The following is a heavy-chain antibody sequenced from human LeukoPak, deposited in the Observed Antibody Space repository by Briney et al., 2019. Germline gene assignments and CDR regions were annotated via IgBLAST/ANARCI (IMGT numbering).Heavy chain of an antibody. D-gene: IGHD3-22*01. CDR2: INHSGST. Sequence: SETLSLTCAVCGGSFSGYYWSWIRQPPGKGLEWIGEINHSGSTNYNPSLKSRVTISVDTSKNQFPLKLSSVTAADTAVYYCARGYEFDSSGYLGFDPWGQGTLVTVSS. CDR3: ARGYEFDSSGYLGFDP. V-gene: IGHV4-34*01. CDR1: GGSFSGYY. J-gene: IGHJ5*02.